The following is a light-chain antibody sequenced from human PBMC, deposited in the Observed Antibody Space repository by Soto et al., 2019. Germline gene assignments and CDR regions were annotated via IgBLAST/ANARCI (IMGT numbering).Light chain of an antibody. V-gene: IGKV3-11*01. CDR3: QRRSNWLLIS. J-gene: IGKJ5*01. CDR1: QSVSSY. CDR2: DAS. Sequence: EIVLTQSPATLSLSPGERATLSCRASQSVSSYLAWYQQKPGQAPRLLIYDASNRSTVIPARFSGSGSGTDFTLSIGSLEPEDFAVYYCQRRSNWLLISFGHGTRLEIK.